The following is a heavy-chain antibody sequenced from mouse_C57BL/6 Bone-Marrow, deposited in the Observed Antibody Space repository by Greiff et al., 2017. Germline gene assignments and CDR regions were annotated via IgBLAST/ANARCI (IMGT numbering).Heavy chain of an antibody. Sequence: EVQLVESGGDLVKPGGSLKLSCAASGFTFSSYGMSWVRQTPDKRLEWVATISSGGSYTYYPDSVKGRFTISRDNAKNTLYLQMSSLKSEDTAMYYCARAYYGSSYDYFDYWGQGTTLTVSS. CDR3: ARAYYGSSYDYFDY. D-gene: IGHD1-1*01. V-gene: IGHV5-6*01. CDR2: ISSGGSYT. CDR1: GFTFSSYG. J-gene: IGHJ2*01.